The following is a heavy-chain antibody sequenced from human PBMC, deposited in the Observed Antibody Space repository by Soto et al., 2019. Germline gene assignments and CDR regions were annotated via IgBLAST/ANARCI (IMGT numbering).Heavy chain of an antibody. CDR3: ARGTYYFDY. V-gene: IGHV1-8*01. CDR1: GYTFTKYD. Sequence: QVQLVQSGAEVKKPGASVKLSCKASGYTFTKYDINWVRQAPGQGLEWMGRMSPNSGNTAYAQNFQGRVTMTRDTSTTTAYMELSSLKSEDTGVYFCARGTYYFDYWGQGTLVTV. J-gene: IGHJ4*02. CDR2: MSPNSGNT.